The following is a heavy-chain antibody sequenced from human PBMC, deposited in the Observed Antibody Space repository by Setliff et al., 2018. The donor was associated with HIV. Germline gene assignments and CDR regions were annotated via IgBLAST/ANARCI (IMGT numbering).Heavy chain of an antibody. CDR3: ARVPTNPDFYYYYMDV. V-gene: IGHV4-31*03. J-gene: IGHJ6*03. Sequence: SETLSLTCTVSGGSISSGGYYWSWIRQHPGKGLEWIGYIYYSGGTYYNPSLKSRATISVDTSKNQFSLKLSSVTAADTAVYYCARVPTNPDFYYYYMDVWGKGTTVTVSS. CDR1: GGSISSGGYY. CDR2: IYYSGGT.